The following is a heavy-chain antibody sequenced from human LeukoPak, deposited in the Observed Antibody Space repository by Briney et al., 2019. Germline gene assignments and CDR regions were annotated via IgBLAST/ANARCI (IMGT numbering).Heavy chain of an antibody. CDR2: VRPSDGPT. CDR3: VRDRPMIVVFDAFDI. Sequence: GGSLRLSCIASGFTFGDYAMSWFRQAPGKGLEWVSHVRPSDGPTTYAESVKGRFTISRDNSKNTVSLQMNSLRAEDTAVYYCVRDRPMIVVFDAFDIWGQGTMVTVSS. CDR1: GFTFGDYA. J-gene: IGHJ3*02. V-gene: IGHV3-23*01. D-gene: IGHD3-22*01.